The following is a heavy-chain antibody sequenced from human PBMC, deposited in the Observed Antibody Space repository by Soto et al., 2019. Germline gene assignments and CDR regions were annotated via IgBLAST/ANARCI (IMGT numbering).Heavy chain of an antibody. Sequence: QVQLQESRPGLVKPSETLSLTCTVSGGSITDGYWNRIRQSPGKGLEWIGNSFLSGYTKYNPSLESRVTLSIDPSKNQFSLKMNSVTAADTAVYFCARDASGLNWFDPWGQGTLVIVSS. CDR1: GGSITDGY. D-gene: IGHD6-19*01. J-gene: IGHJ5*02. CDR3: ARDASGLNWFDP. CDR2: SFLSGYT. V-gene: IGHV4-59*01.